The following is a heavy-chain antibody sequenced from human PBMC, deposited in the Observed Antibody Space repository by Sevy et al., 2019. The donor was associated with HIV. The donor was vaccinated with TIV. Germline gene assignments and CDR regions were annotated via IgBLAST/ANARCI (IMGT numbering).Heavy chain of an antibody. CDR3: ARDRLDAIYYFYY. D-gene: IGHD1-1*01. V-gene: IGHV3-21*01. J-gene: IGHJ4*02. Sequence: GGSLRLSCAASGFTFSSYSMNWVRQAPGKGLEWVSSISSSSSYIYYADSVKGRFTISRDNAKNSLYLQMNSLRAEDTAVYYCARDRLDAIYYFYYWGQGTLVTVSS. CDR1: GFTFSSYS. CDR2: ISSSSSYI.